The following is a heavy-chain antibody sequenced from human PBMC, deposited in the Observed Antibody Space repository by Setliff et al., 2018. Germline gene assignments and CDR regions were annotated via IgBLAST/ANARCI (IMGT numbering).Heavy chain of an antibody. V-gene: IGHV4-39*01. CDR3: VRPGGTTVVARHFDY. CDR2: ISYSGTP. D-gene: IGHD2-15*01. Sequence: TSETLSLTCTVSDDSFTSSRYYWGWIRQAPGSGLEWIGSISYSGTPYYNASVESRVTISIDTSRNQFSLELRSVTVADTATYYCVRPGGTTVVARHFDYWGYGILVTVS. CDR1: DDSFTSSRYY. J-gene: IGHJ4*01.